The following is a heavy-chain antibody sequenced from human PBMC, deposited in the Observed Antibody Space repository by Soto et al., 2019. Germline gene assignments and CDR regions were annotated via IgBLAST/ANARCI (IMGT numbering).Heavy chain of an antibody. D-gene: IGHD3-3*01. V-gene: IGHV3-21*01. CDR2: ISSSSSYI. Sequence: EVQLVESGGGLVKPGGSLRLSCAASGFTFSSYSMNWVRQAPGKGLEWVSSISSSSSYIYYADSVKGRFTISRDNAKNSLYLQMNSLRAEHTAVYYCATLGDLRFTIFGVVPIDYWGQGTLVTVSS. CDR3: ATLGDLRFTIFGVVPIDY. CDR1: GFTFSSYS. J-gene: IGHJ4*02.